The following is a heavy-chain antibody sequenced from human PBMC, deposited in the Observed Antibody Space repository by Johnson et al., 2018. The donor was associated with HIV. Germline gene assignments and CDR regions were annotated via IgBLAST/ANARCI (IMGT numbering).Heavy chain of an antibody. J-gene: IGHJ3*02. Sequence: QMQLVESWGGVVQPGRSLRLSCAASGFTFSSYPMHWVRQAPGKGLEWVAVIYSGGSTYYADSVKGRFTISRDNSKNTLYLQMNSLGVADTAVYYCARDRGQFLEWLSDAFDIWGQGTMVTVSS. CDR3: ARDRGQFLEWLSDAFDI. D-gene: IGHD3-3*01. V-gene: IGHV3-30*14. CDR1: GFTFSSYP. CDR2: IYSGGST.